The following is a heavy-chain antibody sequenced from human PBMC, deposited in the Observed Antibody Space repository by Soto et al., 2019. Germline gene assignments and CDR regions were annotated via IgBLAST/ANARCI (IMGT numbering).Heavy chain of an antibody. CDR2: ISYDGSEK. CDR1: GFTFNFYG. J-gene: IGHJ3*01. D-gene: IGHD5-18*01. CDR3: AKVPRYSFDAPDP. V-gene: IGHV3-30*18. Sequence: QVQLVESGGGVVQPGRSLTLSCDASGFTFNFYGMHWVRQAPGKGLEWVAVISYDGSEKYYADSVRGRFTISRDNTKNTVGQQINSLLGVDKLGYHGAKVPRYSFDAPDPWGQGTLVIVSS.